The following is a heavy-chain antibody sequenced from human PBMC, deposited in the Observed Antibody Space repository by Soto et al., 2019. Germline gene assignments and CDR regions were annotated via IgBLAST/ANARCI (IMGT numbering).Heavy chain of an antibody. V-gene: IGHV1-69*13. CDR1: GGTFSSYA. D-gene: IGHD1-26*01. J-gene: IGHJ4*02. CDR2: IIPVFGTA. Sequence: GASVKVSCKASGGTFSSYAISWVRQAPGQGLEWMGGIIPVFGTANYAQKFQGRVTIAADGSTSTAYMELSSLRSEDTAVYYCARGPYGGSYSVVWGQGTLVTVSS. CDR3: ARGPYGGSYSVV.